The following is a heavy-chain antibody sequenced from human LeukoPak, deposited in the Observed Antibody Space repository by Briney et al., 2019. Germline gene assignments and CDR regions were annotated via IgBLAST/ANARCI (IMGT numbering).Heavy chain of an antibody. V-gene: IGHV4-31*03. CDR3: ARFYGSGSNFDY. D-gene: IGHD3-10*01. J-gene: IGHJ4*02. CDR2: IYYSGST. CDR1: GGSISSGGYY. Sequence: SETLSLTCTVSGGSISSGGYYWSWIRQHPGKGLEWIGYIYYSGSTYYNPSLKGRVTISVDTSKNQFSLKLSSVTAADTAVYYCARFYGSGSNFDYWGQGTLVTVSS.